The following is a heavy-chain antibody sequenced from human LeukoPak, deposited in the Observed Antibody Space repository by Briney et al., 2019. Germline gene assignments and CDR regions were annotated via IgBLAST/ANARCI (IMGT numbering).Heavy chain of an antibody. CDR2: IKQDGSEK. CDR1: GFTFSSYW. V-gene: IGHV3-7*05. Sequence: GGSQTLSCAASGFTFSSYWMSWVRQAPGKGLEWVANIKQDGSEKYYVDSVKGRFTISRDNGKNSLYLQMNNLRAEDTAVYYCARDGYSHPHGYSGQGNPGHRLL. J-gene: IGHJ4*02. D-gene: IGHD5-18*01. CDR3: ARDGYSHPHGY.